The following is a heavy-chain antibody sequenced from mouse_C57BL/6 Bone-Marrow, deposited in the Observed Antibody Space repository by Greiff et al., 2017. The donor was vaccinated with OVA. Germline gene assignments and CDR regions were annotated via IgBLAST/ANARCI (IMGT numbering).Heavy chain of an antibody. Sequence: EVQLVESGGGLVQPGGSLKLSCAASGFTFSDYGMAWVRQAPRKGPEWVAFISNLAYSIYYADTVTGRFTISRENAKNTLYLEMSSLRSEDTAMYYCARQGILYWYFDVWGTGTTVTVSS. CDR1: GFTFSDYG. CDR2: ISNLAYSI. CDR3: ARQGILYWYFDV. J-gene: IGHJ1*03. V-gene: IGHV5-15*01.